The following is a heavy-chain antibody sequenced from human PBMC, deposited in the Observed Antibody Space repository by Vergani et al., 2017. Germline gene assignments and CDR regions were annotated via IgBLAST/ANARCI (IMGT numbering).Heavy chain of an antibody. CDR3: AKEHYDFWSGYPNLSPFDL. V-gene: IGHV3-9*01. D-gene: IGHD3-3*01. CDR1: GFTFDDYA. Sequence: ELQLFVSVGGLLQPGRSLRLSCAASGFTFDDYAMHWVRQAPGKGLEWVSGISWNSGSIGYADSVKGRFTISRDNAKNSLYLQMNSLRAEDTALYYCAKEHYDFWSGYPNLSPFDLWGRGTLVTVSS. CDR2: ISWNSGSI. J-gene: IGHJ2*01.